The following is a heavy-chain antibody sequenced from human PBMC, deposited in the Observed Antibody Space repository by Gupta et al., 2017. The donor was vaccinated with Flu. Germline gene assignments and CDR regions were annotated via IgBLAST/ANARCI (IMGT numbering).Heavy chain of an antibody. CDR3: AKALGYCSSTSCYIGGTDYYYYGMDV. D-gene: IGHD2-2*02. J-gene: IGHJ6*02. Sequence: EVQLLESGGGLVQPGGSLRLSCAASGFTFSSYAMSWVRQAPGKGLEWVSAISGSGGSTYYADSVKGRFTISRDNSKNTLYLQMNSLRAEDTAVYYCAKALGYCSSTSCYIGGTDYYYYGMDVWGQGTTVTVSS. CDR2: ISGSGGST. CDR1: GFTFSSYA. V-gene: IGHV3-23*01.